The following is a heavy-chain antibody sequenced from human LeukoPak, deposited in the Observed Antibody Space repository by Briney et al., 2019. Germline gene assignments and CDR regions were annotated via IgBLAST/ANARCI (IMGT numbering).Heavy chain of an antibody. Sequence: PSETLSLTCTVSGGSIRSFYWSWIRQPPGKGLEWIGYIYYSGSTNYNPSLKSRVTISVDTSRNQFSLKLTSVTAADTAVYYCAKSNGYGLVDIWGQGTMVTVSS. D-gene: IGHD3-10*01. V-gene: IGHV4-59*12. CDR1: GGSIRSFY. CDR3: AKSNGYGLVDI. J-gene: IGHJ3*02. CDR2: IYYSGST.